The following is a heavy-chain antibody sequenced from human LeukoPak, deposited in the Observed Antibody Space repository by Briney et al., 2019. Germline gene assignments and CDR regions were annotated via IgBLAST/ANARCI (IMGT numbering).Heavy chain of an antibody. J-gene: IGHJ6*03. Sequence: GGSLRLSCAASGFTFNTYAMSWVRQAPGKGLEWVSGISGSGGGTYYADSVKGRFIISRDNSKNTLYLQMNSLRAEDTAVYYCARDAGGFLPGWYYMDVWGKGTTVTVSS. V-gene: IGHV3-23*01. D-gene: IGHD3-16*01. CDR2: ISGSGGGT. CDR3: ARDAGGFLPGWYYMDV. CDR1: GFTFNTYA.